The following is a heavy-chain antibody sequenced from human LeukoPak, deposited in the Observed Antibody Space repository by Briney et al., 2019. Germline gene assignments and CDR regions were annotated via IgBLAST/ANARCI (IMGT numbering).Heavy chain of an antibody. V-gene: IGHV4-4*02. J-gene: IGHJ4*02. D-gene: IGHD2-15*01. CDR3: ARRSGGSSSFFDY. CDR1: GDSISSNNW. CDR2: IFHSGAT. Sequence: SGTLSLTCAVSGDSISSNNWWNWIRQPPGKGLEWIGEIFHSGATNYNPSLKSRVTISVDKSKNQFSLELTSVTAADTAVYYCARRSGGSSSFFDYWGQGTLVTVSS.